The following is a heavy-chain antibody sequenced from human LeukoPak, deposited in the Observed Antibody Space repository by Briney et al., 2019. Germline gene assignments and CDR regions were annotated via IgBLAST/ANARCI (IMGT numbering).Heavy chain of an antibody. CDR3: ARVGGPYCSGGSCGVSYGIDV. CDR1: GGSISSYY. CDR2: IYTNGST. Sequence: SETLSLTCTVSGGSISSYYWSWLRQPAGKGLEWLGRIYTNGSTNYNPSLKSRVTMSVDTSKNQFSLKLSSVTAADTAVYYCARVGGPYCSGGSCGVSYGIDVWGQGTTVTVSS. D-gene: IGHD2-15*01. J-gene: IGHJ6*02. V-gene: IGHV4-4*07.